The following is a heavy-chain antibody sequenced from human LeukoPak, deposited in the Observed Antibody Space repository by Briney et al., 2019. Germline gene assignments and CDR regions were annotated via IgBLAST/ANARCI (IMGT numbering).Heavy chain of an antibody. CDR3: ARLSYDTSGYWPDYFDH. CDR1: GGSISSYY. Sequence: SETLSLTCTVSGGSISSYYWSWIRLPPGKGLEWIGYIYYSGSTKYSPSLKSRVTISVDTSKNHFSLNLRSVTAADTAVYYCARLSYDTSGYWPDYFDHWGQGTLVTVSS. D-gene: IGHD3-22*01. CDR2: IYYSGST. V-gene: IGHV4-59*08. J-gene: IGHJ4*02.